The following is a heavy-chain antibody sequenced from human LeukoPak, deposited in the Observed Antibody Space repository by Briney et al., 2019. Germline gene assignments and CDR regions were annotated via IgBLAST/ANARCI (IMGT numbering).Heavy chain of an antibody. Sequence: SETLSLTCSVSGGSISSYFWSWIRQPPGKGLEWIGYIYYSGSTYYNPSLESRVTISVDTSKNQFSLKLNSVTAADTAVYYRARHDSGTYYSRFEYWGQGTLVTVSS. CDR3: ARHDSGTYYSRFEY. J-gene: IGHJ4*02. D-gene: IGHD1-26*01. V-gene: IGHV4-59*08. CDR2: IYYSGST. CDR1: GGSISSYF.